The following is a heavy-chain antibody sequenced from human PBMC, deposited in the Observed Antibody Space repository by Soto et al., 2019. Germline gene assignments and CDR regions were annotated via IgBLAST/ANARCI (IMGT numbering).Heavy chain of an antibody. CDR3: AADPNYYYDSSGYPPYYFDY. J-gene: IGHJ4*02. V-gene: IGHV1-58*02. Sequence: GASVKVSCKASGFTFTSSAMQWVRQARGQRLEWIGWIVVGSGNTNYAQKFQERVTITRDMSTSTAYMELSSLRSEDTAVYYCAADPNYYYDSSGYPPYYFDYWGQGTLVTVSS. CDR1: GFTFTSSA. CDR2: IVVGSGNT. D-gene: IGHD3-22*01.